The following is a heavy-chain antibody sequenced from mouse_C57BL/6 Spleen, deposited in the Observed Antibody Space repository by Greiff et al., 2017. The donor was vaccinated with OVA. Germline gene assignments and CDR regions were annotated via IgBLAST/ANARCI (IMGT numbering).Heavy chain of an antibody. D-gene: IGHD1-2*01. J-gene: IGHJ1*03. Sequence: VQLQQSGPGLVQPSQSLSITCTASGFSLTSYGVHWVRQSPGKGLEWLGVIWSGGSTDYNAAFISRLSISKDNSKSQVFFRMNSLQADDTAIYYCARNYGPWYFDVWGTGTTVTVSS. CDR3: ARNYGPWYFDV. CDR1: GFSLTSYG. V-gene: IGHV2-2*01. CDR2: IWSGGST.